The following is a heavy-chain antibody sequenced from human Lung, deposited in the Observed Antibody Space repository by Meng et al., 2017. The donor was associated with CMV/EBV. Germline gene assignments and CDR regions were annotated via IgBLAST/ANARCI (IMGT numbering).Heavy chain of an antibody. CDR2: IYYSGST. Sequence: SETXSLXCTVSYGSVSSGSYYWSWIRQPPGKGLEWIGYIYYSGSTNYNSSLKSRVTISIDTSKNQFSLKLSSVTAADTAVYYCARAPGYRSLYGMDVWGRGXTVTSSS. J-gene: IGHJ6*02. CDR1: YGSVSSGSYY. V-gene: IGHV4-61*01. CDR3: ARAPGYRSLYGMDV. D-gene: IGHD1-1*01.